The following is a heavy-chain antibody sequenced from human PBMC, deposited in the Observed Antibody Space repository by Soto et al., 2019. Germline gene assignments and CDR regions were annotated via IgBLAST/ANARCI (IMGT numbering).Heavy chain of an antibody. CDR2: IYYSGST. J-gene: IGHJ5*02. CDR3: ARVATVVIWFDP. Sequence: ASQPKSATCPFADGSIISRDYYRSWIRQPPGKGLEWIGYIYYSGSTYYNPSLKSRVTISVDTSKNQFSLKLSSVTAADTAVYYCARVATVVIWFDPWGQRTLVTVSS. CDR1: DGSIISRDYY. D-gene: IGHD4-17*01. V-gene: IGHV4-30-4*01.